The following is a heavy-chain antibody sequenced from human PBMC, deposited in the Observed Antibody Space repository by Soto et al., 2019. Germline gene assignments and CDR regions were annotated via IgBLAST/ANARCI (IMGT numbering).Heavy chain of an antibody. Sequence: SETLSLTCTISGGSISNYYWTWIRQTPGKGLEWIGYVYYSGNTNYNPSLKSRVSISVDMSKNQFSLKLSSVTAADTAVYYCARDVRYSSSWSTYYYYGMDVWGQGTTVTVSS. CDR3: ARDVRYSSSWSTYYYYGMDV. CDR1: GGSISNYY. V-gene: IGHV4-59*01. D-gene: IGHD6-13*01. CDR2: VYYSGNT. J-gene: IGHJ6*02.